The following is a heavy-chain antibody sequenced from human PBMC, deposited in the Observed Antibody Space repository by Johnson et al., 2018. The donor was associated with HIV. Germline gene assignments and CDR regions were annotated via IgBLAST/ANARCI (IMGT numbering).Heavy chain of an antibody. Sequence: QVQLVESGGGVVQPGRSLRLSCAASGFTFTNYGMHWVRQAPGKGLEWVAVISHDGRNEYYADSVKGRFTISRDNSKNTLYLQMNSLRAEDTAVYYCARVAPAHDAFDIWGQGTMVTVSS. CDR1: GFTFTNYG. CDR3: ARVAPAHDAFDI. V-gene: IGHV3-30*03. D-gene: IGHD2-2*01. CDR2: ISHDGRNE. J-gene: IGHJ3*02.